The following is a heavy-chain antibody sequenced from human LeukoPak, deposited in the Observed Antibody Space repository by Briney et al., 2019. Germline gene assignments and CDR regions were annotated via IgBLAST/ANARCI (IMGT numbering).Heavy chain of an antibody. Sequence: KPSETLSLTCTVSGGSVSSGSYYWSWIRQPPGKGLEWIGYIYYSGSTNYNPSLKSRVTISVDTSKNQFSLKLSSVTAADTAVYYCARVRTGYSSSWSPNHWYFDLWGRGTLVTVSS. CDR1: GGSVSSGSYY. CDR2: IYYSGST. V-gene: IGHV4-61*01. CDR3: ARVRTGYSSSWSPNHWYFDL. J-gene: IGHJ2*01. D-gene: IGHD6-13*01.